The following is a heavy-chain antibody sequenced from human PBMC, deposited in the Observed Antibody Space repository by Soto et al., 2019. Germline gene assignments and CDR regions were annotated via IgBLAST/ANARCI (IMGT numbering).Heavy chain of an antibody. CDR2: IKEDGSET. Sequence: GGSLRLSCAGSGFTFSNYWMNWVRQAPGKGLEWVANIKEDGSETYFVDSVKGRFTISRDNAKKSVSLQMNSLRAEDTAVYYCVTGVGCGGGTCYLGAFDIWGQGTMVTVSS. J-gene: IGHJ3*02. D-gene: IGHD2-15*01. CDR3: VTGVGCGGGTCYLGAFDI. V-gene: IGHV3-7*01. CDR1: GFTFSNYW.